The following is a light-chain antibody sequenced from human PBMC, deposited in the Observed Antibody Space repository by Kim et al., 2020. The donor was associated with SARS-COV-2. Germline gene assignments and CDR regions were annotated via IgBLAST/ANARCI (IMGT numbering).Light chain of an antibody. J-gene: IGKJ1*01. CDR2: CTS. V-gene: IGKV1-6*02. CDR3: LQDYNYPRT. CDR1: QDIRND. Sequence: AIQMTQSPSSLSASVGDRVTITCRASQDIRNDLGWYQQKPGKAPNLLIYCTSTLQSGVPSRFGGSGSGTYFTLTISSLQPEDFATYYCLQDYNYPRTFGQGTKVDIK.